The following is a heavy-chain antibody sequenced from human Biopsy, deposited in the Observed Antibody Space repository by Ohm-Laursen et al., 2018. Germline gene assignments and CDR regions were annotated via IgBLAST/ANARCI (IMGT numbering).Heavy chain of an antibody. CDR2: IIGNAFST. Sequence: SLRLSCTAFGFSFTSYAMSWVRQAPGKGLEWVSSIIGNAFSTDYADSVKGRITVSRDNSKNTLSLHMSTLRADDTGTYYCAKEANYYDRPDHFDSWGQGTLVTVSS. J-gene: IGHJ4*02. CDR1: GFSFTSYA. CDR3: AKEANYYDRPDHFDS. D-gene: IGHD3-22*01. V-gene: IGHV3-23*01.